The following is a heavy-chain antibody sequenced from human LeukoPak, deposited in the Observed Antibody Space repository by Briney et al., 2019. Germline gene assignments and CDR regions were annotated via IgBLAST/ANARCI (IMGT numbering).Heavy chain of an antibody. D-gene: IGHD1-26*01. J-gene: IGHJ4*02. CDR2: IGQDGSEK. V-gene: IGHV3-7*01. CDR3: ARDRNKGATDY. CDR1: GFTFSTSW. Sequence: PGGSLRLSCAASGFTFSTSWMSWVRQAPGKGVEWVANIGQDGSEKNHVDSVKGRFTISRDNARNSLFLQMNSLRVEDTALYYCARDRNKGATDYWGQGTLVTVSS.